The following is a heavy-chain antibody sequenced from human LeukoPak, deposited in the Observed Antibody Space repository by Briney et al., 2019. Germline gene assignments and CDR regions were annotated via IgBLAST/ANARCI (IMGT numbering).Heavy chain of an antibody. CDR2: IKTDGSST. V-gene: IGHV3-74*01. Sequence: SGRSLRLSCAAAGFTCSSYWMHWVRQAPGKGLVWVSRIKTDGSSTRYADSVKGRFTISRDNAKSTLYLQMNSLRAEDTAVYYCYGGDAENWGQGTLLTVSS. CDR1: GFTCSSYW. CDR3: YGGDAEN. D-gene: IGHD2-21*01. J-gene: IGHJ1*01.